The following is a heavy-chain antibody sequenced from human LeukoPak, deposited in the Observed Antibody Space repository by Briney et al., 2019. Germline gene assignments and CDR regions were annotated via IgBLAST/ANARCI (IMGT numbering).Heavy chain of an antibody. Sequence: PGGSLRLSCAASGFTFSSYGMHWVRQAPGKGLEWVTVIWYDGSNKYYADSVKGRFTISRDNSKNTLYLQMNSLRAEDTAVYYCAKAPGYDFWSGYYFDYWGQGTLVTVSS. CDR3: AKAPGYDFWSGYYFDY. CDR1: GFTFSSYG. D-gene: IGHD3-3*01. CDR2: IWYDGSNK. V-gene: IGHV3-30*02. J-gene: IGHJ4*02.